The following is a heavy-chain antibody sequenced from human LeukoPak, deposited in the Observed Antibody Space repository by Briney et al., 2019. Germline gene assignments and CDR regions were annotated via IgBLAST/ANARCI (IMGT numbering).Heavy chain of an antibody. Sequence: KSGGSLRLSCAASGFTFSSYSMNWVRQAPGKGLEWVSSISSSSSYIYYADSVKGRFTISRDNAKNSLYLQMNSLRAEDTAVYYCARGLSYYDSGGYYYVVTYFDYWGQGTLVTVSS. CDR3: ARGLSYYDSGGYYYVVTYFDY. CDR1: GFTFSSYS. V-gene: IGHV3-21*01. CDR2: ISSSSSYI. J-gene: IGHJ4*02. D-gene: IGHD3-22*01.